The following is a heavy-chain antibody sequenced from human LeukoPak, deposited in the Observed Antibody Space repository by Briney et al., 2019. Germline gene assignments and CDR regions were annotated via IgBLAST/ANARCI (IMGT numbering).Heavy chain of an antibody. Sequence: PSETLSLICTTSGLPISRFFWNWVRQPPGKGLEWIGNIYDGVPTFFNPSLKSRVTISVDTSKGQFSLQLASVTAADTAAYYCVQTTGWPGFDYWGQGILVTVSS. J-gene: IGHJ4*02. CDR3: VQTTGWPGFDY. CDR1: GLPISRFF. D-gene: IGHD6-19*01. V-gene: IGHV4-4*09. CDR2: IYDGVPT.